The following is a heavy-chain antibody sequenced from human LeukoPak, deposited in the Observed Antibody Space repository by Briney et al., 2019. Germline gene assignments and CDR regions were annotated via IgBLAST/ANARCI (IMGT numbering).Heavy chain of an antibody. CDR1: GFTVSSNY. J-gene: IGHJ6*02. D-gene: IGHD3-10*01. Sequence: GGSLRLSCAASGFTVSSNYMSWVRQAPGKGLEWDSVIYSGGSTYYADSVKGRFTISRDNSKNTLYLQMNSLRAEDTAVYYCARERVTNYHGSGSYYRRAPYYYYGMDVWGQGTTVTVSS. CDR2: IYSGGST. V-gene: IGHV3-53*01. CDR3: ARERVTNYHGSGSYYRRAPYYYYGMDV.